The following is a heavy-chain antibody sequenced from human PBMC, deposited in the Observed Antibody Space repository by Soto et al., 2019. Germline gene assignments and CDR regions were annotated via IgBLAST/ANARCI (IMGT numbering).Heavy chain of an antibody. V-gene: IGHV3-23*01. CDR1: GFTFSGYA. D-gene: IGHD4-17*01. CDR2: IHGGGNSA. CDR3: AKNSGRVTTSWHFYY. J-gene: IGHJ4*02. Sequence: EVQLLESGGDLVQPGRSLRLSCAASGFTFSGYAMSWVRQAPGKGLEWVSVIHGGGNSAYYADSVKGRFTISRDNSKNTLYLQMSSLRGEDTAVYYCAKNSGRVTTSWHFYYWGQGTLVTVSS.